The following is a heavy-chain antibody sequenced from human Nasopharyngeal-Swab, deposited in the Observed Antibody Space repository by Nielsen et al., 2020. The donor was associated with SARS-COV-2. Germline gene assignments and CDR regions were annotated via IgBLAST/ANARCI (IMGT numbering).Heavy chain of an antibody. CDR1: GGSFSSSSYY. D-gene: IGHD6-19*01. CDR3: AGHGSSGWFYYFDY. CDR2: IYYSGST. Sequence: SETLSLTCAVYGGSFSSSSYYWGWIRQPPGKGLEWIGSIYYSGSTYYNPSLKSRVTISVDTSKNQFSLKLSSVTAADTAVYYCAGHGSSGWFYYFDYWGQGTLVTVSS. V-gene: IGHV4-39*01. J-gene: IGHJ4*02.